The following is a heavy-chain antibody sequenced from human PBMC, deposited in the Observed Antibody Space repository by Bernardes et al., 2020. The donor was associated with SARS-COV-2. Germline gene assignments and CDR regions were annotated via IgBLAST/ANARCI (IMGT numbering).Heavy chain of an antibody. Sequence: SETLSLTCTVSGGSIGSYYWAWIRKPPGKGLEWIGNIYYSGTTNYNPSLKSRVTISVDRSQNQFSLNLSSVTPADTAVYYCARDLSHLVRRGFDLWGRGTLVTVSS. D-gene: IGHD3-10*01. V-gene: IGHV4-59*01. CDR2: IYYSGTT. J-gene: IGHJ2*01. CDR1: GGSIGSYY. CDR3: ARDLSHLVRRGFDL.